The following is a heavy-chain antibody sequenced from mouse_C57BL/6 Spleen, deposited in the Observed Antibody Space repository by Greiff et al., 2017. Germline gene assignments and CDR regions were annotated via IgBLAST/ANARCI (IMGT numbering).Heavy chain of an antibody. CDR2: IYPGDGDT. D-gene: IGHD1-1*01. J-gene: IGHJ4*01. CDR3: ARSYYGSSYVGSYAMDY. Sequence: QVQLKESGPELVKPGASVKISCKASGYAFSSSWMNWVKQRPGKGLEWIGRIYPGDGDTNYNGKFKGKATLTADKSSSTAYMQLSSLTSEDSAVYFCARSYYGSSYVGSYAMDYWGQGTSVTVSS. CDR1: GYAFSSSW. V-gene: IGHV1-82*01.